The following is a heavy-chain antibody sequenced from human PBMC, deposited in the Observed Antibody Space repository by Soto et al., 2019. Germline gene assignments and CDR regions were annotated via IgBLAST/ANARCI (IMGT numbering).Heavy chain of an antibody. V-gene: IGHV4-39*01. J-gene: IGHJ4*02. CDR2: ISYSGSS. Sequence: SETLSLTCTVSGGSISSSSDYWGWIRQPPGKGLEWIGLISYSGSSYYNPSLKSRVTIPADTSKNQFSLRLSSVTAADTAVYYCAKRYCSGGNCMYFASWGQGTLVTVSS. CDR3: AKRYCSGGNCMYFAS. D-gene: IGHD2-15*01. CDR1: GGSISSSSDY.